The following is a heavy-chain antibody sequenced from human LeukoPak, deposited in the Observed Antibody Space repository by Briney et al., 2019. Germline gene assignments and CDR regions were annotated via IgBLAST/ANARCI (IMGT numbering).Heavy chain of an antibody. J-gene: IGHJ4*02. V-gene: IGHV1-69*06. CDR2: IIPIFGTA. CDR3: ARREIGAADHTRGQYYFDY. CDR1: GGTFSSYA. Sequence: GASVKASCKASGGTFSSYAISWVRQAPGQGLEWMGGIIPIFGTANYAQKFQGRVTITADKSTSTAYMELSSLRSEDTAVYYCARREIGAADHTRGQYYFDYWGQGTLVTVSS. D-gene: IGHD6-13*01.